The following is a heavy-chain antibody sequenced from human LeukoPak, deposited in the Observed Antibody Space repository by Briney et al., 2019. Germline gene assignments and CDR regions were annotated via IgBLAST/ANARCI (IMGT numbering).Heavy chain of an antibody. CDR2: INGYGSST. J-gene: IGHJ4*02. D-gene: IGHD5-18*01. CDR1: GFTFISYW. V-gene: IGHV3-74*01. CDR3: ARDAPGNTALDY. Sequence: GGSLRLSCAASGFTFISYWMHWVRQVPGKGLVWVSRINGYGSSTDFADSVKGRFTISRDNAKNTLYLQMNSLRAEDTAVYYCARDAPGNTALDYWGQGTLVTVSS.